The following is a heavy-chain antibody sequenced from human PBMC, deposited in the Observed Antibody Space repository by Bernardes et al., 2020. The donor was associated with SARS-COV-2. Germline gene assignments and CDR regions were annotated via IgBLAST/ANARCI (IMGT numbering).Heavy chain of an antibody. D-gene: IGHD6-6*01. CDR3: SKNAKYSSSSMEV. CDR2: ISAIGGST. Sequence: GGSLRLSCVASGFTFSKNAMTWVRQVPGKGLEWVSAISAIGGSTYYAESVKGRFTISRDNSRNTLYLEMNSLRAEDTAVYYCSKNAKYSSSSMEVWGPGTTVTVS. CDR1: GFTFSKNA. V-gene: IGHV3-23*01. J-gene: IGHJ6*02.